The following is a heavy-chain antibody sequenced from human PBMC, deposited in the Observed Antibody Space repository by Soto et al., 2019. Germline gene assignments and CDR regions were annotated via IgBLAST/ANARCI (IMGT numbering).Heavy chain of an antibody. V-gene: IGHV4-59*01. CDR1: GAPINKFY. D-gene: IGHD6-19*01. CDR3: AQTTGWPGFDY. J-gene: IGHJ4*02. CDR2: IYNGEGT. Sequence: QMQLQESGPGLVKPSETMSLTCTASGAPINKFYWNWVRQPPGKGLEWIGHIYNGEGTNYNPSLKSRVTISADTSKNQFSLKLGSVTAADTAVYYCAQTTGWPGFDYWGQGILVIVSS.